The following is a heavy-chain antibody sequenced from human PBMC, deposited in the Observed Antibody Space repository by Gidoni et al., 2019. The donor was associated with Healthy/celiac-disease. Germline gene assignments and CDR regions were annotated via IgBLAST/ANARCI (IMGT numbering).Heavy chain of an antibody. V-gene: IGHV3-30*04. CDR1: KFLFGNYV. J-gene: IGHJ4*02. CDR2: ISSDGSTR. CDR3: ARDDPRLASGSFTL. Sequence: QGQLVQSEGGVVQPGGSLRLSCSDPKFLFGNYVLNWIHQAPGKGPWWVAMISSDGSTRVYADSVKGRFTISGDFSRNTAYLQMDSLTIDDSGLYFCARDDPRLASGSFTLWGQGTLVTVSS. D-gene: IGHD3-10*01.